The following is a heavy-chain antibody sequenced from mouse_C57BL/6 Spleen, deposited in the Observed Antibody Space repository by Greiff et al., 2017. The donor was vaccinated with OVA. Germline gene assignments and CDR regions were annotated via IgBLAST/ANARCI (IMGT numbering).Heavy chain of an antibody. V-gene: IGHV7-3*01. Sequence: EVKLVESGGGLVQPGGSLSLSCAASGFTFTDYYMSWVRQPPGKALEWMGFIRNKANGYTTEYSASVKGRFTISRDNSQSILDLQMKAQRAEDSSTKDGAIYTRAMDYWGQGTSVTVSS. CDR2: IRNKANGYTT. CDR3: AIYTRAMDY. J-gene: IGHJ4*01. CDR1: GFTFTDYY.